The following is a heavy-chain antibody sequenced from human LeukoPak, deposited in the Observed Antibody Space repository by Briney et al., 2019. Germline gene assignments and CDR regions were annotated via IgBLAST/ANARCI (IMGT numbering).Heavy chain of an antibody. V-gene: IGHV1-2*02. CDR3: ARDGAVTGSYNWFDP. CDR2: INGNTGDT. CDR1: GYTLTGYY. Sequence: ASVKVSCKASGYTLTGYYMHWVRQAPGQGLEWMGWINGNTGDTRYAEKFQGRVTMTRDTPINTAYMEVRSLTSDDSAVYYCARDGAVTGSYNWFDPWGQGTLVTVSS. D-gene: IGHD6-19*01. J-gene: IGHJ5*02.